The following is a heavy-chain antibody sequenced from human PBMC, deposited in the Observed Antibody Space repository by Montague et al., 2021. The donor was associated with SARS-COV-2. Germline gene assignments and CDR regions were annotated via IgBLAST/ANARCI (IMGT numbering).Heavy chain of an antibody. D-gene: IGHD2-8*02. CDR1: GDSITSDSYC. J-gene: IGHJ4*02. V-gene: IGHV4-61*09. CDR2: TYPSGST. CDR3: ARDWWGTGGILSG. Sequence: TLSLTCTVSGDSITSDSYCWSWIRQPAGKGLEWIGHTYPSGSTNYNPSLRSRVTLSVDTSKKRFSLRLSSVSAADTAMYYCARDWWGTGGILSGWGQGTLVTVSS.